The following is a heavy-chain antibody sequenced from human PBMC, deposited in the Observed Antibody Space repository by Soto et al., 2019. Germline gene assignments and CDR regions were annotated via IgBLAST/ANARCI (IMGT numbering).Heavy chain of an antibody. CDR3: AKDRYCSTNSCYYGDFDY. Sequence: EVQLLEPGGGLVQPGGSLRLSCGASGFTFSTYAMSWVRQAPGKGLEWVSSISGSGGGTDYADSVKGRFTVSRDNSKNTLYLQMNSLRAEDTAVYYCAKDRYCSTNSCYYGDFDYWGQGTLVTVSS. V-gene: IGHV3-23*01. D-gene: IGHD2-2*01. CDR2: ISGSGGGT. J-gene: IGHJ4*02. CDR1: GFTFSTYA.